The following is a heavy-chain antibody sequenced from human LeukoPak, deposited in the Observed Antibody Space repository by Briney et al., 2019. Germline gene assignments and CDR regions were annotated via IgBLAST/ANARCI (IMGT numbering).Heavy chain of an antibody. J-gene: IGHJ4*02. V-gene: IGHV3-30*04. CDR2: ISYDGSNK. Sequence: GGSLRLSCAASGFTFSSYAMHWVRQAPGKGLEWVAAISYDGSNKYYADPVKGRFTISRDNSRNTLYLQMNSLRAEDTAVYYCARTDSSGYGYFDYWGQGTLVTVSS. CDR1: GFTFSSYA. CDR3: ARTDSSGYGYFDY. D-gene: IGHD3-22*01.